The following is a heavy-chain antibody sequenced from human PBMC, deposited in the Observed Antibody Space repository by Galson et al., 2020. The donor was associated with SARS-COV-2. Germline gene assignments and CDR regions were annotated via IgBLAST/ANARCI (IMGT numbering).Heavy chain of an antibody. CDR2: ITGNGGSA. V-gene: IGHV3-23*01. J-gene: IGHJ4*02. Sequence: GGSLRLSCEASEFTFSNYAMTWVRQTPGRGLEWLSTITGNGGSASYADSVKGRFAISRDNSKNMVFLQMNSLRVEDTAIYYCTRSSGRYFRAYLVWWGPGTMGTVSS. CDR1: EFTFSNYA. CDR3: TRSSGRYFRAYLVW. D-gene: IGHD3-10*01.